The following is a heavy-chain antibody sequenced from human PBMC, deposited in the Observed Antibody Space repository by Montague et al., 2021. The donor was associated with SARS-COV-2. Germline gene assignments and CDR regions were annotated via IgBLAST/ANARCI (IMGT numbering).Heavy chain of an antibody. J-gene: IGHJ5*02. V-gene: IGHV4-59*01. CDR2: IYYSGST. Sequence: SETLSLTCAVSGGSISSYYWSWIRQPPGKGLEWIGYIYYSGSTNYNPSLKSRVTISVDTSKNQFSLKLSSVTAADTAVYYCARGGDMNWFDPWGQGTLVTVSS. CDR1: GGSISSYY. D-gene: IGHD2-21*01. CDR3: ARGGDMNWFDP.